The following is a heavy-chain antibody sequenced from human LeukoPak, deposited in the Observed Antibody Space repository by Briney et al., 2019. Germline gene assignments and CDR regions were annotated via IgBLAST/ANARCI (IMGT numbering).Heavy chain of an antibody. CDR3: ARTEGYCSSTSCHGYFQH. Sequence: GGSLKISCKGSGYSFTSYWIGWVRQMPGKGLEWMGIIYPGDSDTSYSPSFQGQVTISADKSISTAYLQWSSLKASDTAMYYCARTEGYCSSTSCHGYFQHWGQGTLVTVSS. D-gene: IGHD2-2*01. J-gene: IGHJ1*01. CDR2: IYPGDSDT. CDR1: GYSFTSYW. V-gene: IGHV5-51*01.